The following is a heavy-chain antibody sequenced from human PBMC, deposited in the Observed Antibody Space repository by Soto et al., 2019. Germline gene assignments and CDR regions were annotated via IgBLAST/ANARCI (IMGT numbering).Heavy chain of an antibody. V-gene: IGHV4-30-2*01. CDR2: ISHGGNT. Sequence: PSETLSLTCNVSGGSINNGGYSWSWLRQPPGKGLEWIGYISHGGNTYYNPSLRSRVIMSIDKSKNHFSLGLKSVTAAGTATYYCARTSYDILTGRLDAFDIWGQGTMVTVSS. CDR3: ARTSYDILTGRLDAFDI. D-gene: IGHD3-9*01. CDR1: GGSINNGGYS. J-gene: IGHJ3*02.